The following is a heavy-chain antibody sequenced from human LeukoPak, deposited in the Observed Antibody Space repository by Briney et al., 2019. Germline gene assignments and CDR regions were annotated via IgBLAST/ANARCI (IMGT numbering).Heavy chain of an antibody. D-gene: IGHD6-19*01. CDR2: ISYDGSNK. CDR3: ARAPTFSGWFDY. CDR1: GFTFSSYG. Sequence: GRSLRLSCAASGFTFSSYGMHWVRQAPGKGLKWVAVISYDGSNKYYADSVKGRFTISRDNAKNSLYLQMNSLRVEDTAVYYCARAPTFSGWFDYWGQGTLVTASS. V-gene: IGHV3-30*03. J-gene: IGHJ4*02.